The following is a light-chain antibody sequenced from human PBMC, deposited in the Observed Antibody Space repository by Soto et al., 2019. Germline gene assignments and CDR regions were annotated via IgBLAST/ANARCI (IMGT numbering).Light chain of an antibody. Sequence: QSALTQPASVSGSPGLSIAISCTGTSSEVGGYNSVSWYQQHPGKAPKLMIYDVSNRPSGVSNLCSGSKSGNTASLTISGLQAEDEGYYYCSSYTTGGSYVFGTGTKLTVL. V-gene: IGLV2-14*01. J-gene: IGLJ1*01. CDR1: SSEVGGYNS. CDR3: SSYTTGGSYV. CDR2: DVS.